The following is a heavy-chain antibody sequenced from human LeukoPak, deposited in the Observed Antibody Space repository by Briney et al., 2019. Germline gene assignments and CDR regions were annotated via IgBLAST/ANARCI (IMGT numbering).Heavy chain of an antibody. Sequence: GESLKISCKGSGYSFTGYWISWVRRMPGKGLEWMGKIDPSDSYTNYSPSFQGHVTISVDKSISTAYLQWSSLKASDTAMYYCARRYCSSSRCYVRAFDIWGQGTLVTVSS. J-gene: IGHJ3*02. V-gene: IGHV5-10-1*01. D-gene: IGHD2-2*01. CDR2: IDPSDSYT. CDR3: ARRYCSSSRCYVRAFDI. CDR1: GYSFTGYW.